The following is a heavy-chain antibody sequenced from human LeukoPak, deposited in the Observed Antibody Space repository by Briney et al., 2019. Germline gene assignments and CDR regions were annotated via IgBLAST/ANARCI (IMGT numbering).Heavy chain of an antibody. CDR3: ARENSGSYREFDY. CDR2: INYSGST. J-gene: IGHJ4*02. Sequence: SETLSLTCTVSGGSITNSYWNWIRQSPGKGLEWIGYINYSGSTNYNPSLKSRVTISVDTSKNQFSLKLSSVTAADTAVFYCARENSGSYREFDYWGQGTLVTVSS. D-gene: IGHD1-26*01. V-gene: IGHV4-59*01. CDR1: GGSITNSY.